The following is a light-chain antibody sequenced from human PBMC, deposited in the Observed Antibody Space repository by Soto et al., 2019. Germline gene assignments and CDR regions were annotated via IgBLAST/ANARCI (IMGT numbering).Light chain of an antibody. CDR1: QTINIY. V-gene: IGKV1-39*01. CDR2: AAS. CDR3: QQSHSTPYT. J-gene: IGKJ2*01. Sequence: DLQMTQSPSSLSASVGDRVTITCRASQTINIYLNWYQQKPGKAPELLIYAASRLQSGVPSRFSATDSGTEFTLTINSLQPEDFATYYCQQSHSTPYTFGQGTKVEIK.